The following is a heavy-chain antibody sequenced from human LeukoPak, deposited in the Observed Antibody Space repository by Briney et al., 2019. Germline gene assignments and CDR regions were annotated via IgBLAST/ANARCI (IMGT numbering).Heavy chain of an antibody. J-gene: IGHJ4*02. CDR2: IKRDGSEK. Sequence: PGGSLRLSCAASGFTFSSYWMTWVRQAPGKGLEWVANIKRDGSEKHYVDSVKGRFTISRDNAKNSLYLQMNSLRAEDTAVYYCARESHSSGWYLDYWGQGTLVTVSS. CDR1: GFTFSSYW. D-gene: IGHD6-19*01. V-gene: IGHV3-7*03. CDR3: ARESHSSGWYLDY.